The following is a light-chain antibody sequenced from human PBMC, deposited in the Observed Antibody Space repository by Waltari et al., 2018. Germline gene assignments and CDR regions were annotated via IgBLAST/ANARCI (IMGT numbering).Light chain of an antibody. Sequence: DIKMTQSPSSLSASVGDRVTITCRASQAIGNYLAWYQQKPGRVPKLLISASSTLQSGVPSRFSGSGSGTEFTLTISSLLPEDVATYYCQQYSSVPLTFGAGTRVEIK. CDR2: ASS. V-gene: IGKV1-27*01. CDR3: QQYSSVPLT. CDR1: QAIGNY. J-gene: IGKJ4*01.